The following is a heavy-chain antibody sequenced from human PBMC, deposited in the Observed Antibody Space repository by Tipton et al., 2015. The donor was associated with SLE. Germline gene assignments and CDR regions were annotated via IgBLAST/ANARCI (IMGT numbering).Heavy chain of an antibody. J-gene: IGHJ4*02. CDR1: GFTFSSYW. Sequence: QLVQSGGGLVQPGGSLRLSCAASGFTFSSYWMSWVRQAPGKGLEWVANIKQDGSEKYYVDSVKGRFTISRDNAKNSLYLQMNSLRAEDTAVYYCARDIGGYCSGGSCYSFDYWGQGTLVTVSS. D-gene: IGHD2-15*01. CDR3: ARDIGGYCSGGSCYSFDY. V-gene: IGHV3-7*01. CDR2: IKQDGSEK.